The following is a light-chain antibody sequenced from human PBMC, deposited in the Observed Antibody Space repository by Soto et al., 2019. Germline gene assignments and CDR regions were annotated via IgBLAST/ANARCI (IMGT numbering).Light chain of an antibody. CDR3: QSYDSRLSGSV. CDR2: GNS. Sequence: QSVLAQPPSLSGAPGQRVTISCTGSTSNIGAGYDVHWYQQLPGTAPKLLIYGNSNRPSGVPDRFSGSKSGTSASLAITGLQAEDEADYYCQSYDSRLSGSVFGTGTKLTVL. CDR1: TSNIGAGYD. J-gene: IGLJ1*01. V-gene: IGLV1-40*01.